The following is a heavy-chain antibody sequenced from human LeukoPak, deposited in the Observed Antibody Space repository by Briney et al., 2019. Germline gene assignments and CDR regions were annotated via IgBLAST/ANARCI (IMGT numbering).Heavy chain of an antibody. J-gene: IGHJ4*02. Sequence: PSQTLSLTCTVSGGSISSGSYYWSWIRQPAGKGLEWIGRIYTSGSTNYNPSLKSRVTISVDASKNQFSLKLSSVTAADTAVYCCARDSGSYYGVDYWGQGTLVTVSS. D-gene: IGHD1-26*01. CDR3: ARDSGSYYGVDY. V-gene: IGHV4-61*02. CDR1: GGSISSGSYY. CDR2: IYTSGST.